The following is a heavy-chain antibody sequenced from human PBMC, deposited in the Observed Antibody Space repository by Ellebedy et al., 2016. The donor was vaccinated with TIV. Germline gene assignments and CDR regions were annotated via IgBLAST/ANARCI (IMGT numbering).Heavy chain of an antibody. CDR1: GYTFTGYY. J-gene: IGHJ4*02. V-gene: IGHV1-2*02. CDR2: INPNSGGT. Sequence: AASVKVSCKASGYTFTGYYMHWVRQAPGQGLEGMGWINPNSGGTNYAQKFQGRRTMTRDTSISTAYMELSRLRSDDTAVYYCASAGRVRAGTPMMLPGTDYWGQGTLVTVSS. D-gene: IGHD6-19*01. CDR3: ASAGRVRAGTPMMLPGTDY.